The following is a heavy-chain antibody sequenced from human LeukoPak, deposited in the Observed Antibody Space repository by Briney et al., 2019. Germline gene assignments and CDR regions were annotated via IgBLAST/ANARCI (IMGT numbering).Heavy chain of an antibody. Sequence: PGGSLRLSCAASGFTFSSYAMSWVRQAPGKGLQWVSTIGSSGDSTYYPDSVKGRFTISRDNSKNTLYLQMNSLRAEDTAVYYCAKGTYYFDYWGPGTLVIISS. D-gene: IGHD3/OR15-3a*01. J-gene: IGHJ4*02. V-gene: IGHV3-23*01. CDR1: GFTFSSYA. CDR2: IGSSGDST. CDR3: AKGTYYFDY.